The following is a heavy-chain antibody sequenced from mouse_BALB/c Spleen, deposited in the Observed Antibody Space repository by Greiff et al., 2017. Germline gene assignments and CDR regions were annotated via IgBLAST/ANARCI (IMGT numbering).Heavy chain of an antibody. J-gene: IGHJ3*01. Sequence: QVHVKQSGPGLVQPSQSLSITCTVSGFSLTSYGVHWVRQSPGKGLEWLGVIWSGGSTDYNAAFISRLSISKDNSKSQVFFKMNSLQANDTAIYYCARNDHYYGSSYWFAYWGQGTLVTVSA. CDR2: IWSGGST. CDR3: ARNDHYYGSSYWFAY. CDR1: GFSLTSYG. V-gene: IGHV2-2*02. D-gene: IGHD1-1*01.